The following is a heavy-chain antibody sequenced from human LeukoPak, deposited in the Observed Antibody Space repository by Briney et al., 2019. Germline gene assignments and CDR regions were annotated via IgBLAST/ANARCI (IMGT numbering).Heavy chain of an antibody. Sequence: GASVKVSCKASGGTFSSYAISWVRQAPGQGLEWMGGIIPIFGTANYAQKFQGRVTITTDESTSTAYMELSSLRSEDTAVYYCARDLRVETPQSDAFDIWGQGTMVTVS. D-gene: IGHD5-24*01. CDR2: IIPIFGTA. CDR3: ARDLRVETPQSDAFDI. CDR1: GGTFSSYA. V-gene: IGHV1-69*05. J-gene: IGHJ3*02.